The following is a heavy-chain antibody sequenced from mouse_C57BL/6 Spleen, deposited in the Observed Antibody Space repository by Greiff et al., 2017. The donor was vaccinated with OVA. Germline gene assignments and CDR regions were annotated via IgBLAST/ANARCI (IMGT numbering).Heavy chain of an antibody. Sequence: QLQQSGPELVKPGASVKISCKASGYAFSSSWMNWVKQRPGKGLEWIGRIYPGDGDTNYNGKFKGKATLTADKSSSTAYMQLSSLTSEDSAVYFCAREGYNRDFDYWGQGTTLTVSS. CDR2: IYPGDGDT. J-gene: IGHJ2*01. CDR3: AREGYNRDFDY. CDR1: GYAFSSSW. D-gene: IGHD1-3*01. V-gene: IGHV1-82*01.